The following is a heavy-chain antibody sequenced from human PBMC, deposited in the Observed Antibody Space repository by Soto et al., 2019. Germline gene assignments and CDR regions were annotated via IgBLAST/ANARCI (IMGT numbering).Heavy chain of an antibody. CDR1: GGSISSGGYY. J-gene: IGHJ5*01. Sequence: SETLSLTCTVSGGSISSGGYYWSWIRQHPGKGLEWIGYIYYSGSTYYNPSLKSRVTISVDTSKNQFSLKLSSVTAADTAVYYCARGRYCLTGRCFPNWFDSWGQGALVTVSS. CDR3: ARGRYCLTGRCFPNWFDS. CDR2: IYYSGST. V-gene: IGHV4-31*03. D-gene: IGHD7-27*01.